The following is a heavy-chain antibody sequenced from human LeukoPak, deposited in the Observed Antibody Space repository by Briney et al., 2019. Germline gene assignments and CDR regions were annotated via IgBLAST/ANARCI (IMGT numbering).Heavy chain of an antibody. Sequence: GSLRLSCAASGFTFSSYSMNWVRQPPGKGLEWIGEINHSGSTNYNPSLKSRVTISVDTSKNQFSLKLSSVTAADTAVYYCARGRLGRWLQWGPSFDYWGQGTLVTVSS. V-gene: IGHV4-34*01. CDR1: GFTFSSYS. CDR3: ARGRLGRWLQWGPSFDY. D-gene: IGHD5-24*01. J-gene: IGHJ4*02. CDR2: INHSGST.